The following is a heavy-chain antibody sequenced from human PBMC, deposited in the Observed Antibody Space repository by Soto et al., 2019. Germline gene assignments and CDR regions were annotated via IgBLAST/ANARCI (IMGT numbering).Heavy chain of an antibody. V-gene: IGHV3-30*18. CDR1: GFTFSSYG. CDR3: AKVAVRGYSYGYNWYFDL. D-gene: IGHD5-18*01. J-gene: IGHJ2*01. CDR2: ISYDGSNK. Sequence: PGGSLRLSCAASGFTFSSYGMHWVRQAPGKGLEWVAVISYDGSNKYYADSVKGRFTISRDNSKNTLYLQMNSLRAEDTAVYYCAKVAVRGYSYGYNWYFDLWGRGTLVTVSS.